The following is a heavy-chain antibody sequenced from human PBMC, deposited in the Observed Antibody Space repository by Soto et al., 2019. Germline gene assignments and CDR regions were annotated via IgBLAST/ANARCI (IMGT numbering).Heavy chain of an antibody. CDR3: ARDNILGILYGGMDV. Sequence: SEPLSLTCTVSGGSISSGDYCWSWSRQPPGKCLEWIGYIYYSGSTYYNPSLKSRVTISVDTSKNQFSLKLSSVTAADTAVYYCARDNILGILYGGMDVWGKGTTVTVS. CDR1: GGSISSGDYC. D-gene: IGHD3-3*01. CDR2: IYYSGST. V-gene: IGHV4-30-4*01. J-gene: IGHJ6*04.